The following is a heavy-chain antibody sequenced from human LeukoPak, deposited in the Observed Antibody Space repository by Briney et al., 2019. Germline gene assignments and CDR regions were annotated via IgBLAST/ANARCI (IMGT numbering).Heavy chain of an antibody. J-gene: IGHJ4*02. Sequence: GRSLRLSCAASGFTLNNHGVHWVRQAPGKGLEWIALMWYDGTIKDYADSVKGRFTISRDNSKNTLYLQMNSLRAEDTAVYYCARDLGITYWGQGTLVTVSS. CDR1: GFTLNNHG. D-gene: IGHD7-27*01. V-gene: IGHV3-33*01. CDR2: MWYDGTIK. CDR3: ARDLGITY.